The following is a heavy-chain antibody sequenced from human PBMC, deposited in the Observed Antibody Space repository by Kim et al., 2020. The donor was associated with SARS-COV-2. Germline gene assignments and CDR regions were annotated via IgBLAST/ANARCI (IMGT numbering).Heavy chain of an antibody. CDR1: GFTFSSYA. V-gene: IGHV3-23*01. CDR3: ARGGQYCTGGTCYSRPFDY. J-gene: IGHJ4*02. Sequence: GGSLRLSCAASGFTFSSYAMSWVRQAPGKGLEWVSVIGGSGDSTYYADSVKGRFTISRDNSKNTVYLQMNSLRVDDTAVHYCARGGQYCTGGTCYSRPFDYWGQGTLVTVSS. CDR2: IGGSGDST. D-gene: IGHD2-15*01.